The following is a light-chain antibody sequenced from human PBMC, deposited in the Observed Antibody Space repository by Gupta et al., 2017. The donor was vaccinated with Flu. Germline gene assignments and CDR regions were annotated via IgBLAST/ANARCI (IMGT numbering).Light chain of an antibody. J-gene: IGKJ2*01. CDR2: GAS. Sequence: EIVLTQSPGTLSLSPGERATLSCRASQSVSSSYLAWYQQKPGQAPRLLIYGASSRATGVPDRFSGSGSGTEFTLTISRLEPEDFAVYYCQQQSSSPYTFGQGTKLEIK. CDR3: QQQSSSPYT. V-gene: IGKV3-20*01. CDR1: QSVSSSY.